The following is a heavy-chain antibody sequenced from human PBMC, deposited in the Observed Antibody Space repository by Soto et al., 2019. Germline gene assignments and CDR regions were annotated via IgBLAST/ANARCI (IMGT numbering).Heavy chain of an antibody. CDR3: XXXYXXXXXXXYRSFFQH. CDR2: IWYDGSNK. CDR1: GFTFSSYG. J-gene: IGHJ1*01. Sequence: QVQLVESGGGVVQPGRSLRLSCAASGFTFSSYGMHWVRQAPGKGLEWVAVIWYDGSNKYYADSVKGRFTISRDNSKXXXXXXXXXXXXXXXXXXXXXXXYXXXXXXXYRSFFQHWGQGTLVTVSS. V-gene: IGHV3-33*03.